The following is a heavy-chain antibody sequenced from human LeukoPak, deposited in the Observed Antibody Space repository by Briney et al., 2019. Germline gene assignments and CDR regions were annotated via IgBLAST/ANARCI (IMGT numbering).Heavy chain of an antibody. CDR2: ISSSSSYI. CDR3: ARSSGWFDAFDI. Sequence: GGSLRLSCAASGFTFSSYSMTWVRQAPGKGLEWVSSISSSSSYIYYADSVKGRFTISRDNAKNSLYLQMNSLRAEDTAVYYCARSSGWFDAFDIWGQGTMVTVSS. J-gene: IGHJ3*02. D-gene: IGHD6-19*01. V-gene: IGHV3-21*01. CDR1: GFTFSSYS.